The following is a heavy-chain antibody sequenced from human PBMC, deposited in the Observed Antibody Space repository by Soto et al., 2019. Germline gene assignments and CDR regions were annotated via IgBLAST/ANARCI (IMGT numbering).Heavy chain of an antibody. CDR3: ARDNGVGP. Sequence: QVQLQESGPGLVKPSQTLSLTCTVSGGSISSGDYYWSWIRQPPGKGLEWIGYIYDSGSTYYNSSLKSRVNITLDTSKNQFSLKLTSVTAADTAVYYLARDNGVGPWGQGTLVTVSS. D-gene: IGHD2-8*01. V-gene: IGHV4-30-4*01. CDR2: IYDSGST. J-gene: IGHJ5*02. CDR1: GGSISSGDYY.